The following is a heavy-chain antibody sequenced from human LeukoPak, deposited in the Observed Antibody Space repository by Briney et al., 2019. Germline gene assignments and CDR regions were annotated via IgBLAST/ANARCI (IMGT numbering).Heavy chain of an antibody. CDR1: GYTFTGYY. J-gene: IGHJ4*02. CDR2: INPNSGGT. Sequence: ASVKVSCKASGYTFTGYYMHWVRQAPGQGLEWMGWINPNSGGTNYVQKFQGRVTMTRDTSISTAYMELSRLRSDDTAVYYCARVVAVAGTPYWGQGTLVTVSS. D-gene: IGHD6-19*01. CDR3: ARVVAVAGTPY. V-gene: IGHV1-2*02.